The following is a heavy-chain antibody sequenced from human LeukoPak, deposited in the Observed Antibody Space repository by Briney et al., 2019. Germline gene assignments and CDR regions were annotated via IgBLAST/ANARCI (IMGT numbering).Heavy chain of an antibody. D-gene: IGHD5-24*01. J-gene: IGHJ3*02. Sequence: GGSLRLSCAASGFTFSDYAMGWVRQAPGKGPEWVSVIRGSGGTTYYADSVKGQFTVSRDNPRNTMYLQLSGLSDEDTAVYYCSKLTGSDAYMDEFDMWGQGTMVTVAS. CDR3: SKLTGSDAYMDEFDM. V-gene: IGHV3-23*01. CDR2: IRGSGGTT. CDR1: GFTFSDYA.